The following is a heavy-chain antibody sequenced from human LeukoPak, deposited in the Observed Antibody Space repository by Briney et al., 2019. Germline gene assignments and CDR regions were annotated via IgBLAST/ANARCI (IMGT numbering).Heavy chain of an antibody. Sequence: SVKVSCKASGYTLTSYGISWVRQAPGQGLEWMGGIIPIFGTANYAQKFQGRVTITADESTSTAYMELSSLRSEDTAVYYCASGVDDGSGSEYYFDYWGQGTLVTVSS. J-gene: IGHJ4*02. CDR3: ASGVDDGSGSEYYFDY. V-gene: IGHV1-69*13. D-gene: IGHD3-10*01. CDR1: GYTLTSYG. CDR2: IIPIFGTA.